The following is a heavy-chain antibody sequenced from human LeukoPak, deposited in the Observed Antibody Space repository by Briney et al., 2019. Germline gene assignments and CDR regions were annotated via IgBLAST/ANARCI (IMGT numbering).Heavy chain of an antibody. Sequence: PSETLSLTCTVSGGSISSHYWSWIRQPPGKGLEWIGYIYYSGSTNYNPSLKSRVTISVDTSKNQFSLKLSSVTAADTAVYYCAKDSPVLSFWGQGTLVTVSS. CDR1: GGSISSHY. CDR2: IYYSGST. D-gene: IGHD4/OR15-4a*01. V-gene: IGHV4-59*11. J-gene: IGHJ4*02. CDR3: AKDSPVLSF.